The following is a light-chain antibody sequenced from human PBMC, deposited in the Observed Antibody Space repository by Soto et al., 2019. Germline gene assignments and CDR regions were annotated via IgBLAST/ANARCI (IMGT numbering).Light chain of an antibody. CDR1: QSISSY. Sequence: DIQMTQSPSSLSAFVGDRVTITCRASQSISSYLNWYQQKPGKAPKLLIYAASSLQSGVPSRFSGSGSGTDFILTSSSLQPEDFATYYCQQSYRTLTFGGGTKVEIK. CDR3: QQSYRTLT. J-gene: IGKJ4*01. V-gene: IGKV1-39*01. CDR2: AAS.